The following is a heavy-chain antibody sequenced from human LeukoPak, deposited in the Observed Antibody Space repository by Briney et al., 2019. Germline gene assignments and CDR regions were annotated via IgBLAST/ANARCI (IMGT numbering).Heavy chain of an antibody. J-gene: IGHJ6*02. CDR1: GFTFSSYA. D-gene: IGHD6-19*01. CDR2: ISGSGGST. Sequence: PGRSLRLSCAASGFTFSSYAISWVRQAPGKGLEWVSAISGSGGSTYYADSVKGRFTISRDNSKNTLYLQMNSLRAEDTAVYYCAKRTTVSSGLLRSYYYYYGMDVWGQGTTVTVSS. CDR3: AKRTTVSSGLLRSYYYYYGMDV. V-gene: IGHV3-23*01.